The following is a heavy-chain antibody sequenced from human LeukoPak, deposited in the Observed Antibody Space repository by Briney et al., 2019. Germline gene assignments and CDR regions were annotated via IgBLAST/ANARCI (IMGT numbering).Heavy chain of an antibody. CDR1: GVSFSGYY. CDR3: ARGAHYYYGSGSYYSFDY. CDR2: INHSGST. D-gene: IGHD3-10*01. J-gene: IGHJ4*02. V-gene: IGHV4-34*01. Sequence: SETLSLTCAVYGVSFSGYYWSWVRQPPGKGLEWIGEINHSGSTNYNPSLKSRVTISVDTYKNQFSLKLSSVTAADTAVYYCARGAHYYYGSGSYYSFDYWGQGTLVTASS.